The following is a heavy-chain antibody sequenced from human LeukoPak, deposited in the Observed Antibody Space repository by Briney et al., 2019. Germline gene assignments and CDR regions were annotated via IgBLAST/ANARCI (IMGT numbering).Heavy chain of an antibody. CDR2: INSDGSTT. D-gene: IGHD3-22*01. CDR3: ARTARSGGYWRDFDY. CDR1: GFTFNSYW. Sequence: GGSLRLSCAASGFTFNSYWMHWVRQAPGKGLVWASRINSDGSTTTYADSMKGRFTISRDNAENTLYLQMNSLRAEDTAVYYCARTARSGGYWRDFDYWGQGTLVTVSS. V-gene: IGHV3-74*01. J-gene: IGHJ4*02.